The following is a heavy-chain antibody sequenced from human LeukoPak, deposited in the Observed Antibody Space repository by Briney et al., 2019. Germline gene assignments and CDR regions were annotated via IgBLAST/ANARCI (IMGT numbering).Heavy chain of an antibody. CDR1: GYTFTSYY. V-gene: IGHV1-46*01. CDR2: INPSDGST. J-gene: IGHJ4*02. CDR3: TRPKDSGSHLFLFDY. Sequence: ASVKVSCKASGYTFTSYYMHWVRQAPGQGLEWMGIINPSDGSTKYAQKFQGRVTMTRDRSRSTVYLELSSLRSEDTAVYYCTRPKDSGSHLFLFDYWGQGTLVTVSS. D-gene: IGHD1-26*01.